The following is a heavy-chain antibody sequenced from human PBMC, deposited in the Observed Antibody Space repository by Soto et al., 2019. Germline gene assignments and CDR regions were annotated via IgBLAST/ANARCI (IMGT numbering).Heavy chain of an antibody. CDR2: IWYDGSNK. V-gene: IGHV3-33*01. J-gene: IGHJ4*02. CDR1: GFTFSSYV. CDR3: ARDSPGEQLALS. Sequence: LRLSCAASGFTFSSYVMHWVRQAPVKGLEWVAVIWYDGSNKYYADSVKGRFTISRDNSKNTLYLQMNSLRVEDTAVYYCARDSPGEQLALSWGQGTLVTVSS. D-gene: IGHD6-6*01.